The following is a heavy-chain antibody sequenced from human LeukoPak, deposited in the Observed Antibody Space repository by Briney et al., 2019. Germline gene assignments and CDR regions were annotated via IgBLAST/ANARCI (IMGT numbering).Heavy chain of an antibody. Sequence: ASVKVSCKASGYTFTSYDINWVRQATGQGLVWMGWMNPNSGNTGHAQKFQGRVTMTRNTSISTAYMELSSLRSEDTAVYYCARGRHLPQTNYDSSGYYYFDYWGQGTLVTVSS. CDR1: GYTFTSYD. CDR2: MNPNSGNT. D-gene: IGHD3-22*01. J-gene: IGHJ4*02. CDR3: ARGRHLPQTNYDSSGYYYFDY. V-gene: IGHV1-8*01.